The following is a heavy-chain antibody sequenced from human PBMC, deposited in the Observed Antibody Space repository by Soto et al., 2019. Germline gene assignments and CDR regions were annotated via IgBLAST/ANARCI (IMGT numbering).Heavy chain of an antibody. D-gene: IGHD1-7*01. CDR1: GGTFSSYP. CDR2: IIPIFGTA. CDR3: ARGHNWKYFPFDD. J-gene: IGHJ4*02. Sequence: GASVKVSCKASGGTFSSYPISWVRQAPGQGLEWMGGIIPIFGTANYAQKFQGRVTITADESTSTAYMELSSLRSEDTAVYYCARGHNWKYFPFDDWGKGTLVTVSS. V-gene: IGHV1-69*13.